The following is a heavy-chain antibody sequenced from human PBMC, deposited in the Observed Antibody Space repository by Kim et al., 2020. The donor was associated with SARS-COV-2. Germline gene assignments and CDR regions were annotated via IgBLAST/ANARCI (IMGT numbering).Heavy chain of an antibody. CDR2: IIPIFGTA. CDR1: GGTFSSYA. D-gene: IGHD4-17*01. J-gene: IGHJ6*02. Sequence: SVKVSCKASGGTFSSYAISWVRQAPGQGLEWMGGIIPIFGTANYAQKFQGRVTITADESTSTAYMELSSLRSEDTAVYYCARGKALYYGGNSFNYYYGMDVWGQGTTVTVSS. V-gene: IGHV1-69*13. CDR3: ARGKALYYGGNSFNYYYGMDV.